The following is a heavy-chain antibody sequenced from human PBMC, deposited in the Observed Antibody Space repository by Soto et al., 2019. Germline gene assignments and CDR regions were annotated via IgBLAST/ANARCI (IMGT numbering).Heavy chain of an antibody. CDR1: GGSFSGYY. D-gene: IGHD6-13*01. V-gene: IGHV4-34*01. CDR2: INHSGST. J-gene: IGHJ5*02. CDR3: AVAAAGTLLLFDP. Sequence: QVQLQQWGAGLLKPSETLSLTCAVYGGSFSGYYWSWIRQPPGKGLEWIGEINHSGSTNYNPSLKSRVTISVDTSKNQFSLKLSSVTAADTAVYYCAVAAAGTLLLFDPWGQGTLVTVSS.